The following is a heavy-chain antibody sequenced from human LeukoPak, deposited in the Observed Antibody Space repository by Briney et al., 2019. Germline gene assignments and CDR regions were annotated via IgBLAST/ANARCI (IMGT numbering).Heavy chain of an antibody. Sequence: SETLSLTCNVSGGSIRGYYWSWIRQPPGKGLEWIGYIYSSGSTNYNPSLKSRVTMSVDTSKDQFSLKVNSVTAADTAVYYCARVYDSGSQAYFYYMDVWGKGTTVTISS. CDR1: GGSIRGYY. D-gene: IGHD3-10*01. CDR3: ARVYDSGSQAYFYYMDV. J-gene: IGHJ6*03. CDR2: IYSSGST. V-gene: IGHV4-59*01.